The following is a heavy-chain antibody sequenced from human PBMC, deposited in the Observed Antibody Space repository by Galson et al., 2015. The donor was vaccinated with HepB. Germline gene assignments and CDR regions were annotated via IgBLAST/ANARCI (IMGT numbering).Heavy chain of an antibody. CDR3: AREWAYCGGDCYSAEYFQH. J-gene: IGHJ1*01. D-gene: IGHD2-21*02. V-gene: IGHV1-46*01. Sequence: SVKVSCKASGYTFTSYYMHWVRQAPGQGLEWMGIINPGGGSTSYAQKFQGRVTMTRDTSTSTVYMELSSLRSEDTAVYYCAREWAYCGGDCYSAEYFQHWGQGTLVTVSS. CDR1: GYTFTSYY. CDR2: INPGGGST.